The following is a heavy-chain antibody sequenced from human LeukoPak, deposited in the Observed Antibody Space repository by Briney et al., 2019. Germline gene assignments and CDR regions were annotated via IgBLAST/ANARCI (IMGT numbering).Heavy chain of an antibody. CDR1: GYTFNTYG. V-gene: IGHV3-48*04. Sequence: GGSLRLSCAASGYTFNTYGMNWVRQAPGKGLEWVSYISSTSVTKYYADFVKGRCTISRDNAQNSLYLQMNSLRAEDTAVYYCTAVRGHYDSGGYSGYWGQGTLVTVSS. D-gene: IGHD3-22*01. CDR2: ISSTSVTK. CDR3: TAVRGHYDSGGYSGY. J-gene: IGHJ4*02.